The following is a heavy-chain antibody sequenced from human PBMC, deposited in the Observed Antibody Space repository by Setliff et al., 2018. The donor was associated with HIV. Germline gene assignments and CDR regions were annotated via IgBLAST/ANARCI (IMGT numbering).Heavy chain of an antibody. D-gene: IGHD3-22*01. CDR1: GGSFSGHY. J-gene: IGHJ5*02. V-gene: IGHV4-34*01. CDR3: ASRAYYYDSSGYLREEGFDP. Sequence: SETLSLTCAVYGGSFSGHYWSWIRQSPGKGLEYIGSIYHSGSTYYNPSLKSRVTISVDTSKNQFSLKLNSVTAADTAVYYCASRAYYYDSSGYLREEGFDPWGQGTLVTVSS. CDR2: IYHSGST.